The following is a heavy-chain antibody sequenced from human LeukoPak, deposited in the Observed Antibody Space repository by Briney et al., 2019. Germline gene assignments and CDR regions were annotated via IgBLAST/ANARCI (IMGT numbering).Heavy chain of an antibody. CDR1: GGSLSAYY. V-gene: IGHV4-34*01. D-gene: IGHD6-13*01. Sequence: SETLSLTCAVYGGSLSAYYWTWIRQPPGKGLEWIGEINHGGSTNYNPSLKSRVTISVDTSKNQFSLKLSSVTAADTAVYYCARHDGSSWTYDYWGQGTLVTVSS. CDR3: ARHDGSSWTYDY. J-gene: IGHJ4*02. CDR2: INHGGST.